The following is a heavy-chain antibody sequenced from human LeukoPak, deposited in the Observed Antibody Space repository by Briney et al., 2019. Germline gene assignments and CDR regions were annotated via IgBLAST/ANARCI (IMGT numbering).Heavy chain of an antibody. CDR2: ISSYTGNT. V-gene: IGHV1-18*01. CDR3: ARDCGNCGGAPDDTFDS. D-gene: IGHD2-21*01. Sequence: ASVKVSCKASGYTFSTYGISWVRRAPGQGLEWMGWISSYTGNTNYAQNVQGRVTMTTDTSTSTAYLELRSLRSDDTAVYYCARDCGNCGGAPDDTFDSWGQGTMVTVSA. J-gene: IGHJ3*02. CDR1: GYTFSTYG.